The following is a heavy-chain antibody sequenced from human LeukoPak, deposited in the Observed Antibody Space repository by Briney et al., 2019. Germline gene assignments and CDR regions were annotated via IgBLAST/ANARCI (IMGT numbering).Heavy chain of an antibody. CDR3: ARGGQGDGYSADEAFDI. J-gene: IGHJ3*02. Sequence: SQTLSLTCAIFGDSISSNSSWNWIRQSPSRGLEWLGRTYYRSKWYNDYVVSVKSRININLDTSKNQFSLQLNSVTPEDTAVYYCARGGQGDGYSADEAFDIWGQGTMVTVS. D-gene: IGHD5-18*01. CDR1: GDSISSNSS. CDR2: TYYRSKWYN. V-gene: IGHV6-1*01.